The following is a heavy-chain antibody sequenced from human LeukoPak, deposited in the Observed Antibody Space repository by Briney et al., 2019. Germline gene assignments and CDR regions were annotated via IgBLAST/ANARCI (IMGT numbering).Heavy chain of an antibody. V-gene: IGHV1-18*01. D-gene: IGHD2-21*02. CDR2: ISAYNGNT. CDR1: GYTFTSYG. J-gene: IGHJ6*03. Sequence: GASVTVSCKASGYTFTSYGISWVRQAPGQGLEWMGWISAYNGNTNYAQKLQGRVTMTTDTSTSTAYMELRSLRSDDTAVYYCAKDQYFVTGYYSHMDVWGKGTTVTISS. CDR3: AKDQYFVTGYYSHMDV.